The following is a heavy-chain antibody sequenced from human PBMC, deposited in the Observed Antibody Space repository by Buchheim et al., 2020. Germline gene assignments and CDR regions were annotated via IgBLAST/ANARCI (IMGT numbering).Heavy chain of an antibody. CDR3: AGYSDFFYGVDV. V-gene: IGHV4-59*08. D-gene: IGHD4-11*01. CDR1: GGSMSTYY. Sequence: QVQLQESGPGLVKPSETLSLTCSVSGGSMSTYYWSWIRQPPGKGLEWIGYIYYSGSTNYNPSLKSRVTISVDTSKKHFSLQVSSVTAADTAVYYCAGYSDFFYGVDVWGQGTT. CDR2: IYYSGST. J-gene: IGHJ6*02.